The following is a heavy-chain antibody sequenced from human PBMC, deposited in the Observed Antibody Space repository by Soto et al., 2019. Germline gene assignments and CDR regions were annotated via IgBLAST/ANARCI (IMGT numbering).Heavy chain of an antibody. CDR1: GYTFTSYD. CDR2: MNPNSGNT. J-gene: IGHJ6*03. Sequence: ASVKVSCKASGYTFTSYDINWVRQATGQGLEWMGWMNPNSGNTGYAQKFQGRVTMTRNTSISTAYMELSSLRSEDTAVYYCARGPSSLLRFLEWFYPEWYYYMDVWGKGSTVTVSS. CDR3: ARGPSSLLRFLEWFYPEWYYYMDV. D-gene: IGHD3-3*01. V-gene: IGHV1-8*01.